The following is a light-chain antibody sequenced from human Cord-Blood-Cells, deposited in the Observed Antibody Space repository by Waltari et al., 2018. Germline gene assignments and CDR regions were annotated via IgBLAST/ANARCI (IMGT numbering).Light chain of an antibody. CDR1: QSISIY. J-gene: IGKJ3*01. CDR3: QQSDSTPRFT. CDR2: AAS. V-gene: IGKV1-39*01. Sequence: DIQMTQSPSSLSASVGDRVTITCRGNQSISIYLKWYQQKPGKAPKLLIYAASSLQSGVPSRLSGSGAGTDFTLTISSLQPEDFATYYCQQSDSTPRFTFGPGTKVDIK.